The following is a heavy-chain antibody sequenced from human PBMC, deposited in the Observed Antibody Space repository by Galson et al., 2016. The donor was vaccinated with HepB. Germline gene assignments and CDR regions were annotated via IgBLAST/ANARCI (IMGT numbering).Heavy chain of an antibody. D-gene: IGHD2-21*02. CDR3: ARSPSDSKFDH. V-gene: IGHV1-8*01. Sequence: SVKVSCKASGYTFTSYDVNWVRQATGQGLEWMGWMNPNSGNTGNAQKFQGRVTMSINTSISTAYMELTSLRSEDTAIYYCARSPSDSKFDHWGQGTLVTVSS. CDR1: GYTFTSYD. J-gene: IGHJ4*02. CDR2: MNPNSGNT.